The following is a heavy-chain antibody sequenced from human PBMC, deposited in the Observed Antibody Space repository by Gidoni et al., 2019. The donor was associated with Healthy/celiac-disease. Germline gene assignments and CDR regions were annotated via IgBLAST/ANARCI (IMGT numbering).Heavy chain of an antibody. CDR3: ARQATSGYSSGWHYYYYGMDV. V-gene: IGHV4-39*01. Sequence: QLQLQESGPGLVKPSETLSLTCTVSGGSISSSSYYWGWIRQPPGKGLAWIGSIYYSGRTYYNPSLKSRVTISVDTSKNQFSLKLSSVTAADTAVYYCARQATSGYSSGWHYYYYGMDVWGQGTTVTVSS. J-gene: IGHJ6*02. CDR2: IYYSGRT. CDR1: GGSISSSSYY. D-gene: IGHD6-19*01.